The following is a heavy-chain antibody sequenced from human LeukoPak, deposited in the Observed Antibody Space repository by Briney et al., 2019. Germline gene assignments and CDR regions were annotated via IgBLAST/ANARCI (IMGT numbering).Heavy chain of an antibody. D-gene: IGHD1-26*01. V-gene: IGHV3-23*01. CDR1: GLTFGSYA. CDR3: AKYGPQDSGSSHFDY. Sequence: GGSLRLSCAASGLTFGSYAMSWVRQAPGKGLEWVSAISGSGGSTYYADSVKGRFTISRDNSKNTLYLQMNSLRAEDTAVYYCAKYGPQDSGSSHFDYWGQGALVTVSS. CDR2: ISGSGGST. J-gene: IGHJ4*02.